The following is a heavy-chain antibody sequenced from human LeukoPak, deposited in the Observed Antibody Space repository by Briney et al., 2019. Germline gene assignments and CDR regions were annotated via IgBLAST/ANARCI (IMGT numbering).Heavy chain of an antibody. CDR3: ARESNSVDY. V-gene: IGHV4-59*01. CDR2: IYYGGST. CDR1: GGSITSYY. D-gene: IGHD2-21*01. Sequence: SETLSLTCTVSGGSITSYYWSWIRQPPGKGLEWIGYIYYGGSTNYNPSLKSRVTISMDTSKNQFSLKLSSVTAADTAVYYCARESNSVDYWGQGTLVTVSS. J-gene: IGHJ4*02.